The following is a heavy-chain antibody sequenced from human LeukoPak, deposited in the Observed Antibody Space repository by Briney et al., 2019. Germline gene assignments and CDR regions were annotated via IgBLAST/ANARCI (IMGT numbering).Heavy chain of an antibody. CDR1: GYIFTGYY. Sequence: ASVKVSCKASGYIFTGYYMHWVRQVPGQGLEWMGRINPNSGGTHYAQKFQGGVTMTRDTSISTAYVELSTLRSDDTAVYYCATQVATADGFDVWGQGTRVTVSS. D-gene: IGHD5-12*01. V-gene: IGHV1-2*02. J-gene: IGHJ3*01. CDR3: ATQVATADGFDV. CDR2: INPNSGGT.